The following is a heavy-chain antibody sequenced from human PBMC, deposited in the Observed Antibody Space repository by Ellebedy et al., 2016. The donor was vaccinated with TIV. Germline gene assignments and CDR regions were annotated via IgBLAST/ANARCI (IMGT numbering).Heavy chain of an antibody. Sequence: ASVKVSCXASGYTFTGYYMHWVRQAPGQGLEWMGWINPNSGGTNYAQKFQGRVTMTRDTSISTAYMELSRLRSDDTAVYYCARDIQGASGNDAFDIWGQGTMVTVSS. J-gene: IGHJ3*02. CDR2: INPNSGGT. CDR1: GYTFTGYY. D-gene: IGHD3-10*01. CDR3: ARDIQGASGNDAFDI. V-gene: IGHV1-2*02.